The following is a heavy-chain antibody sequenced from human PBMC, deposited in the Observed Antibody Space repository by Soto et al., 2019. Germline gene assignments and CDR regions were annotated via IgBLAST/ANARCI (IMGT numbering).Heavy chain of an antibody. CDR2: IWYDGSNK. Sequence: QVQLVESGGGVVQPGRSLRLSCAASGFTFSSYGMHWVRQAPGKGLEWVAVIWYDGSNKYYADSVKGRFTISRDNSKNTQYLQMNSLRAEVTAVYYCARGRLPYYYDGMDVWGQGTTVTVSS. V-gene: IGHV3-33*01. D-gene: IGHD5-18*01. J-gene: IGHJ6*02. CDR1: GFTFSSYG. CDR3: ARGRLPYYYDGMDV.